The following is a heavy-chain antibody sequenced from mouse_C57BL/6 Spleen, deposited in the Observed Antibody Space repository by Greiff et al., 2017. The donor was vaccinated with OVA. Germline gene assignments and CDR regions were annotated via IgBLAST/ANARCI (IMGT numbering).Heavy chain of an antibody. Sequence: EVKLVESGGGLVKPGGSLKLSCAASGFTFSDYGMHWVRQAPEKGLEWVAYISSGSSTIYYADTVKGRFTISRDNAKNTLFLQMTSLRSEDTAMYYCARRDYSNWYFDVWGTGTTVTVSS. V-gene: IGHV5-17*01. CDR1: GFTFSDYG. D-gene: IGHD2-5*01. CDR3: ARRDYSNWYFDV. CDR2: ISSGSSTI. J-gene: IGHJ1*03.